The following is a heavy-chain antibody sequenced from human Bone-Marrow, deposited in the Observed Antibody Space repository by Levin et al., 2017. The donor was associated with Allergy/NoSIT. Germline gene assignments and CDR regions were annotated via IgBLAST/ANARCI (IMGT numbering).Heavy chain of an antibody. D-gene: IGHD3-3*01. Sequence: PGGSLRLSCAASGFTFSSYGMHWVRQAPGKGLEWVAVISYDGSNKYYADSVKGRFTISRDNSKNTLYLQMNSLRAEDTAVYYCAKDRAYDFWSGYYANYYYYGMDVWGQGTTVTVSS. V-gene: IGHV3-30*18. J-gene: IGHJ6*02. CDR3: AKDRAYDFWSGYYANYYYYGMDV. CDR1: GFTFSSYG. CDR2: ISYDGSNK.